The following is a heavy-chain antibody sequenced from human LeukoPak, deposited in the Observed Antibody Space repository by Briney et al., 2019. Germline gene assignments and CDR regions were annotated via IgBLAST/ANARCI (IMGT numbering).Heavy chain of an antibody. V-gene: IGHV1-2*02. CDR1: GYTFTGYY. D-gene: IGHD6-19*01. J-gene: IGHJ4*02. CDR2: INPNSGGT. Sequence: ASVKVSCKASGYTFTGYYMHWVRQAPGQGLEWMGWINPNSGGTNYAQKFQGRVTMTRDTSISTAYMELSRLRSDDTVVYYCAREALGYSSGYFDYWGQGTLVTVSS. CDR3: AREALGYSSGYFDY.